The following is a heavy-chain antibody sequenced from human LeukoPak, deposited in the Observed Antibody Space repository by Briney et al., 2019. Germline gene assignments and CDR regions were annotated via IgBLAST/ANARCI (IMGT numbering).Heavy chain of an antibody. J-gene: IGHJ4*02. CDR1: GGTFSSYA. V-gene: IGHV1-69*06. Sequence: SVKVSCKASGGTFSSYAISWVRQAPGQGLEWMGGVIPIFGTANYAQKFQGRVTITADKSTSTAYMELSSLRSEDTAVYYCARGELDSSGYPAYYFDYWGQGTLVTVSS. CDR3: ARGELDSSGYPAYYFDY. D-gene: IGHD3-22*01. CDR2: VIPIFGTA.